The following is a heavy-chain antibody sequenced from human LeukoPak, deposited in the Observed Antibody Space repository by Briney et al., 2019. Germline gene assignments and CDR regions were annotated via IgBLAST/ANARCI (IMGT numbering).Heavy chain of an antibody. J-gene: IGHJ4*02. CDR2: ISSSSSST. CDR3: AKKIFGVASNYFDY. Sequence: PGGSLRLSCAASGFTFNTYAMNWVRQAPGKGLEWVSSISSSSSSTYYADSVKGRFTISRDNSKNTLYLQMNSLRAEDTAVYYCAKKIFGVASNYFDYWGQGTLVTVSS. V-gene: IGHV3-23*01. CDR1: GFTFNTYA. D-gene: IGHD3-3*01.